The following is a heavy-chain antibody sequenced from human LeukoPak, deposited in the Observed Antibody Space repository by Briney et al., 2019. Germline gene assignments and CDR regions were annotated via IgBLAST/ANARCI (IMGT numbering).Heavy chain of an antibody. CDR1: GFTFSSYA. Sequence: PGGSLRLXCAASGFTFSSYAMSWVRQAPGKGLEWVSAISGSGGSTYYADSVKGRFTISRDNSKNTLYLQMNSLRAEDTAVYYCAKGFMSSGWYFDYWGQGTLVTVSS. CDR3: AKGFMSSGWYFDY. CDR2: ISGSGGST. D-gene: IGHD6-19*01. V-gene: IGHV3-23*01. J-gene: IGHJ4*02.